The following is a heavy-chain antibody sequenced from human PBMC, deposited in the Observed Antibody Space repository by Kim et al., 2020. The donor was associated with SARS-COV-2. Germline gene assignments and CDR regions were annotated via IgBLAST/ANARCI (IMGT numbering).Heavy chain of an antibody. CDR2: INPNSGGT. CDR3: ARVARYGYSGYDSWFDP. CDR1: GYTFTGYY. Sequence: ASVKVSCKASGYTFTGYYMHWVRQAPGQGLEWMGWINPNSGGTNYAQKFQGRVTMTRDTSISTAYMELSRLRSDDTAVYYCARVARYGYSGYDSWFDPWGQGTLVTVSS. J-gene: IGHJ5*02. D-gene: IGHD5-12*01. V-gene: IGHV1-2*02.